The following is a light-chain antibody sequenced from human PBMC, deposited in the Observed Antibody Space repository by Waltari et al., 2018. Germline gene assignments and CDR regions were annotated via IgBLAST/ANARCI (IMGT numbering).Light chain of an antibody. CDR2: SNN. V-gene: IGLV1-44*01. J-gene: IGLJ2*01. CDR3: AAWDGGLNGLI. Sequence: QSVLSQPPSESGTPGQRVTISCSGTRSNAGRNNVNWSQHLPGTSPKLLIYSNNHRPSGVPDRFSASKSGTSASLAISGLQSEDEGDYYCAAWDGGLNGLIFAGGTKLTVL. CDR1: RSNAGRNN.